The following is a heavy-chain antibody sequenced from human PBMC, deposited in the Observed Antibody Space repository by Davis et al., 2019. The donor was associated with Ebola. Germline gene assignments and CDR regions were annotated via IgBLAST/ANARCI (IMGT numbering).Heavy chain of an antibody. J-gene: IGHJ4*02. CDR3: VRFGYGAY. CDR2: IYDIGRT. CDR1: DGSISSLY. Sequence: PSETLSLTCSFSDGSISSLYWNWIRQPPGKGLEWIGIIYDIGRTNYNPSLKSRVTISADTSKNQFSLKLRSVTAADTAVYYCVRFGYGAYWGRGTLVTVSS. V-gene: IGHV4-59*11. D-gene: IGHD3-22*01.